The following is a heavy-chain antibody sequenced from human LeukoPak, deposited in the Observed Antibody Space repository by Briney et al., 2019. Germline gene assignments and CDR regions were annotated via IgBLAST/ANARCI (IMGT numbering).Heavy chain of an antibody. V-gene: IGHV3-11*01. CDR2: ISSSGSTI. D-gene: IGHD2-2*01. Sequence: GGSLRLSCAASGFTFSDYYMSWIRQAPGKGLEWVSYISSSGSTIYYADSVKGRFTISRDNSKNTLYLQMNSLRAEDTAVYYCAKGPHGYCSSTSCHPDYWGQGTLVTVSS. J-gene: IGHJ4*02. CDR1: GFTFSDYY. CDR3: AKGPHGYCSSTSCHPDY.